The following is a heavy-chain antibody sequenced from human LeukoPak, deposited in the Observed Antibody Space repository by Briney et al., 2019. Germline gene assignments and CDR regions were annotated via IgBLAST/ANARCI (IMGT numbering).Heavy chain of an antibody. Sequence: ASVKVSCKASGYTFTSYDINWVRQATGQGLEWMGWMNPNSGNIGYAQKFQGRVTITRNTSISTAYMELSSLRSEDTAVYYCARGLEVFSGGDPGYWFDPWGQGTLVTVSS. V-gene: IGHV1-8*03. CDR3: ARGLEVFSGGDPGYWFDP. CDR2: MNPNSGNI. D-gene: IGHD2-21*01. J-gene: IGHJ5*02. CDR1: GYTFTSYD.